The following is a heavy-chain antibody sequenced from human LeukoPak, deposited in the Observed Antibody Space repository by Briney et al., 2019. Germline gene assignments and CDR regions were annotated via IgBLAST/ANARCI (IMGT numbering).Heavy chain of an antibody. V-gene: IGHV4-39*01. D-gene: IGHD2-21*01. J-gene: IGHJ4*02. Sequence: SETLSLTCTVSSGSFSSGDYWWGWIRQPPGQGLEWIGIISYGGTTLDNPSLKSRVTISIDTSKNQFSLKLSSVTAADTAVYYCARQVGGDRWYLDYWGQGTLVTVSS. CDR2: ISYGGTT. CDR3: ARQVGGDRWYLDY. CDR1: SGSFSSGDYW.